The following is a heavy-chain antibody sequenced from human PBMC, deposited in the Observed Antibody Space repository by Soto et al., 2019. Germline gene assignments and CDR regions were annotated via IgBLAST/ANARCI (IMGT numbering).Heavy chain of an antibody. CDR1: GFTVTSNY. Sequence: GGSLRLSCAASGFTVTSNYMSWVRQAPGKGLEWVSIIYSGGTTYYADSVKGRFTITRDNSKNTLYLQMNSLRAEDTALYYCAGGGTYELFDYWGQGTLVTVSS. J-gene: IGHJ4*02. V-gene: IGHV3-53*01. D-gene: IGHD1-26*01. CDR3: AGGGTYELFDY. CDR2: IYSGGTT.